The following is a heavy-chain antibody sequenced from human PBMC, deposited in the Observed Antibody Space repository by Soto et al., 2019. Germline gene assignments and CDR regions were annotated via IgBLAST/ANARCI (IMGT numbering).Heavy chain of an antibody. V-gene: IGHV3-74*01. CDR3: VRDDLGLGIAY. J-gene: IGHJ4*02. CDR2: INSDGSTT. CDR1: GFTFSSYW. D-gene: IGHD1-26*01. Sequence: PGGSLRLSCAASGFTFSSYWMHWVRRAPGRGLVWVSHINSDGSTTSYADSVEGRFTISRDNAKNTLYLQMNSLRAEDTAVYYCVRDDLGLGIAYWGLGTLVTVSS.